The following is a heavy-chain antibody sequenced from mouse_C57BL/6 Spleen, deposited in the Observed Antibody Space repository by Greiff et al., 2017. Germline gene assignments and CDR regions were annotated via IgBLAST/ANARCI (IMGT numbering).Heavy chain of an antibody. J-gene: IGHJ4*01. CDR3: ARSANWDVYYAMDY. CDR1: GYTFTSYW. CDR2: IHPNSGST. V-gene: IGHV1-64*01. Sequence: VQLQQPGAELVKPGASVQLSCKASGYTFTSYWMHWVKQRPGQGLEWIGMIHPNSGSTNYNEKFKSKATLTVDKSSSTAYMQLSSLTSEDSAVYYCARSANWDVYYAMDYWGQGTSVTVSS. D-gene: IGHD4-1*01.